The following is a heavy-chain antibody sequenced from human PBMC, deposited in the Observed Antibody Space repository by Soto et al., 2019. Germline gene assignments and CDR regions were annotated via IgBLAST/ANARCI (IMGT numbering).Heavy chain of an antibody. Sequence: GGSLRLSCAASGFTFDDYAMHWVRQAPGKGLEWVSGISWNSGSIGYADSVKGRFTISRDNAKNSLYLQMNSLRAEDTALYYCAKDIDILTGYSFDYWGQGTLVTSPQ. CDR2: ISWNSGSI. J-gene: IGHJ4*02. CDR3: AKDIDILTGYSFDY. V-gene: IGHV3-9*01. CDR1: GFTFDDYA. D-gene: IGHD3-9*01.